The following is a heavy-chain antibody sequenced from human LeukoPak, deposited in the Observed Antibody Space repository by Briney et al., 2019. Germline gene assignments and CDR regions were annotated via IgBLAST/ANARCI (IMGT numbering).Heavy chain of an antibody. CDR2: ISSNGGST. CDR3: ARDHGYGGNSFDY. J-gene: IGHJ4*02. CDR1: GFTFSSYA. D-gene: IGHD4-23*01. Sequence: PGGSLRLSCAASGFTFSSYAMHWVRQAPGKGLEYVSAISSNGGSTYYANSVKGRFTISRDNSKNTLYLQMGSLRAEDMAVYYCARDHGYGGNSFDYWGQGTLVTAS. V-gene: IGHV3-64*01.